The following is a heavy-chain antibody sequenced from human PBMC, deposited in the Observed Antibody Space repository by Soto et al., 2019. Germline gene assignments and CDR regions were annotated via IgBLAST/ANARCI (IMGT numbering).Heavy chain of an antibody. J-gene: IGHJ6*02. CDR2: ISPYNGNT. V-gene: IGHV1-18*01. Sequence: QVQLVQSAGEVKKPGASAIVSCQASGYTFRNYIIAWLRQAPGQGLEWMGWISPYNGNTNYARQFRGRLPLTTDTSTSAASLELRNRGSADAATYYRARYCAGNACYSRHYYAMDVWGQGTTVSVSS. CDR1: GYTFRNYI. D-gene: IGHD2-21*02. CDR3: ARYCAGNACYSRHYYAMDV.